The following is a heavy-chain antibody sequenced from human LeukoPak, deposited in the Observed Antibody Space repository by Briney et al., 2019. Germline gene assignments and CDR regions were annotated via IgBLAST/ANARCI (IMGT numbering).Heavy chain of an antibody. CDR2: INPNSGGT. CDR3: ARDSPLAAITY. CDR1: GYTFTCYY. D-gene: IGHD2-2*02. Sequence: ASVKVSCKASGYTFTCYYMHWVRQAPGQGLEWMGWINPNSGGTNYAQKFQGRVTMTRDTSTSTVYMELSSLRSEDTAVYYCARDSPLAAITYWGQGTLVTVSS. V-gene: IGHV1-2*02. J-gene: IGHJ4*02.